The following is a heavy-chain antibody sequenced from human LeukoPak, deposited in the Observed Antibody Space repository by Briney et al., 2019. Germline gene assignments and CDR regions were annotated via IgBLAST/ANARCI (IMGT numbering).Heavy chain of an antibody. D-gene: IGHD1-26*01. J-gene: IGHJ4*02. Sequence: PGGSLRLSCAASGFTFSRYWMQWDRQTPGKGLVWVSRINSDGSSTTYADSVKGRFTISRDNAKNTLFLQMNSLRAEDTAIYYCAKGGGAATFDFWGQGILVVVSS. CDR2: INSDGSST. CDR1: GFTFSRYW. V-gene: IGHV3-74*01. CDR3: AKGGGAATFDF.